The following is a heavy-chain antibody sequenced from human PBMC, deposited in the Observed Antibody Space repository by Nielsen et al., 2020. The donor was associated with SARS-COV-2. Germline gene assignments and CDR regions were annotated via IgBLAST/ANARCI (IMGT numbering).Heavy chain of an antibody. Sequence: GRSLRLSCAASGFTFSSYAMHWVRQAPGKGLEWVAVISYDGSNKYYADSVKGRFTISRDNSKNTLYLQMNSLRAEDTAVYYCARARRKNSAYSSGWYGPLDYWGQGTLVTVSS. J-gene: IGHJ4*02. CDR2: ISYDGSNK. CDR3: ARARRKNSAYSSGWYGPLDY. CDR1: GFTFSSYA. D-gene: IGHD6-19*01. V-gene: IGHV3-30-3*01.